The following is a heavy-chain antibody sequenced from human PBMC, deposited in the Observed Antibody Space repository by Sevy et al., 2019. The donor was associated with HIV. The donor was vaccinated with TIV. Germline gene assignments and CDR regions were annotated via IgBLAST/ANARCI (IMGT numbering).Heavy chain of an antibody. J-gene: IGHJ4*02. Sequence: GGSLRLSCAASGFTFSSYSMNWVRQAPGKGLEWVSYISSSSSTIYYTDSVKGRFTISRDNAKNSRYLQMNSLRDEDTAVYYCARDRGIVGAPQRSRYYFDYWGQGTLVTVSS. CDR2: ISSSSSTI. V-gene: IGHV3-48*02. CDR3: ARDRGIVGAPQRSRYYFDY. CDR1: GFTFSSYS. D-gene: IGHD1-26*01.